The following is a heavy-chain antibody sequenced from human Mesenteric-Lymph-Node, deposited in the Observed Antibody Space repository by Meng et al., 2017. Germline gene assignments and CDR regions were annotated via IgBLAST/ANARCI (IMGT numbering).Heavy chain of an antibody. CDR3: ARGGLGIAVAGTRY. CDR1: GFSFSLYW. V-gene: IGHV3-21*01. CDR2: ISSSSSYI. D-gene: IGHD6-19*01. Sequence: GESLKISCAASGFSFSLYWMHWVRQAPGKGLVWVSFISSSSSYISYADSVKGRFTISRDNAKNSLYLQMNSLRAEDTAVYYCARGGLGIAVAGTRYWGQGTLVTVSS. J-gene: IGHJ4*02.